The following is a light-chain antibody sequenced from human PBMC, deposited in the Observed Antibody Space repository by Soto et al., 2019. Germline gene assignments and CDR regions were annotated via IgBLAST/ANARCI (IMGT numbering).Light chain of an antibody. Sequence: QSVLTRPASVSGSPGQSIPISCTGTSSDVGGYNYVSWYQHHPGKAPKLIIYDVSNRPSGVSIRFSGSKSDNTASLTISGLQPEDEADYHCSSYTTSNTRQIVFGTGTKVTVL. J-gene: IGLJ1*01. CDR3: SSYTTSNTRQIV. V-gene: IGLV2-14*03. CDR1: SSDVGGYNY. CDR2: DVS.